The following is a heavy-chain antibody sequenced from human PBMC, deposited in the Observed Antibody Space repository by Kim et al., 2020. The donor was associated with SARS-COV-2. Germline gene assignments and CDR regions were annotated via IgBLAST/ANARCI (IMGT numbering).Heavy chain of an antibody. V-gene: IGHV3-33*01. D-gene: IGHD3-3*01. CDR1: GFTFSSYG. CDR2: IWYDGSNK. CDR3: ARKRAYDFWSGYSTGYFDL. Sequence: GGSLRLSCAASGFTFSSYGMHWVRQAPGKGLEWVAVIWYDGSNKYYADSVKGRFTISRDNSKNTLYLQMNSLRAEDTAVYYCARKRAYDFWSGYSTGYFDLWGVAPWSLSPQ. J-gene: IGHJ2*01.